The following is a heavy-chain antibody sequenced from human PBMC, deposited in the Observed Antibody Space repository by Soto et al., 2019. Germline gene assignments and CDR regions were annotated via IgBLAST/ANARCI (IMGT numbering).Heavy chain of an antibody. CDR3: ARQRSPFAY. J-gene: IGHJ4*02. V-gene: IGHV4-39*01. CDR1: GGSISSSSYY. Sequence: SETLSLTCTVSGGSISSSSYYWGWIRQPPGRGLEWIGSIYYSGSTYYNPSLKSRVTISVDTSKNQFSLKLSSVTAADTAVYYCARQRSPFAYWGQGTLVTVSS. CDR2: IYYSGST.